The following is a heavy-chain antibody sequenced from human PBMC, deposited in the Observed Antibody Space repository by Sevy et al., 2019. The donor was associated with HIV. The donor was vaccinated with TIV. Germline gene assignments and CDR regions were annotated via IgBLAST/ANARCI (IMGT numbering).Heavy chain of an antibody. J-gene: IGHJ3*01. V-gene: IGHV3-23*01. CDR3: AKDVVAVVGDAFDV. CDR1: GFPFSSYA. CDR2: TGGRGGAT. Sequence: GGSLRLSCAASGFPFSSYAMNWVRQGPGKGLEWVAATGGRGGATYYADSVKGRFTISRDNSKNTLYLQMDSLRAEDTAVYYCAKDVVAVVGDAFDVWGQGTMVTVSS. D-gene: IGHD2-15*01.